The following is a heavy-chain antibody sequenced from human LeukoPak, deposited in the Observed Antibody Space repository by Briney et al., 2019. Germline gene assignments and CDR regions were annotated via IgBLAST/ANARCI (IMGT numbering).Heavy chain of an antibody. Sequence: GASVKVSCKASGYTFSGYYMHWVRQAPGQGLEWMEWINPHSGDTNYAQKFQGRVTMTRDTSISTAYMGLSRLRSDDTAVFYCARAWISPYYFDYWGQGTLVTVSS. CDR1: GYTFSGYY. CDR3: ARAWISPYYFDY. V-gene: IGHV1-2*02. CDR2: INPHSGDT. J-gene: IGHJ4*02. D-gene: IGHD5-12*01.